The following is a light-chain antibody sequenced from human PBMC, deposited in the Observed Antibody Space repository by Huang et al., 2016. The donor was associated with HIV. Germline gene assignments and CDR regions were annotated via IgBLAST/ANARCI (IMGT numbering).Light chain of an antibody. CDR2: SAS. Sequence: EIMLTQSPATLSVSPGERATLSCRASQSISTNLAWYQQKPGLAPRLLIYSASTRATRIPARFSGSGSGTEFTLTISSLQSEDFAVYYCQQGETFGQGTKLEIK. CDR1: QSISTN. CDR3: QQGET. V-gene: IGKV3-15*01. J-gene: IGKJ2*01.